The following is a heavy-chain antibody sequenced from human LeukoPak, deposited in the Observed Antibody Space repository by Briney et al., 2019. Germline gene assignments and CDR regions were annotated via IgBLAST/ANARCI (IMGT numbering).Heavy chain of an antibody. CDR1: GYSFTSYW. V-gene: IGHV5-51*01. CDR3: ARSDLDYYESSGYFFDAFDI. J-gene: IGHJ3*02. Sequence: GESLKISCKSSGYSFTSYWTGWVRQMPGKGLEWMGIIYPGDSDTRYSPSFQGQVTISADKSISTAYLQWSSLKASDTAMYYCARSDLDYYESSGYFFDAFDIWGQGTMVTVSS. CDR2: IYPGDSDT. D-gene: IGHD3-22*01.